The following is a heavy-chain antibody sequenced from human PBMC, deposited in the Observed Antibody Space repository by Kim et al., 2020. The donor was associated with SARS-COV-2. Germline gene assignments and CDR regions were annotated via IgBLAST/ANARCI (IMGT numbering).Heavy chain of an antibody. CDR1: GCTFSSYA. Sequence: SVKVSCKASGCTFSSYAISWVRQAPGQGLEWMGGIIPIFGTANYAQKFQGRVTITADESTSTAYMELSSLRSEDTAVYYCARGSAMATITDAFDIWGQGTMVTVSS. CDR2: IIPIFGTA. D-gene: IGHD4-4*01. V-gene: IGHV1-69*13. CDR3: ARGSAMATITDAFDI. J-gene: IGHJ3*02.